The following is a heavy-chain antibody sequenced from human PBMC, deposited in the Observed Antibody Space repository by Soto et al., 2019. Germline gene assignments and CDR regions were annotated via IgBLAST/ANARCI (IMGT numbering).Heavy chain of an antibody. J-gene: IGHJ4*02. D-gene: IGHD3-9*01. Sequence: ASVKVSCKASGGTFSSYTISWVRQAPGQGLEWMGRIIPILGIANYAQKFQGRVTITADKSTSTAYMELSSLRSEDTAVYYCASPNSTRYFDWLSFFDYWGQGTLVTVSS. V-gene: IGHV1-69*02. CDR2: IIPILGIA. CDR1: GGTFSSYT. CDR3: ASPNSTRYFDWLSFFDY.